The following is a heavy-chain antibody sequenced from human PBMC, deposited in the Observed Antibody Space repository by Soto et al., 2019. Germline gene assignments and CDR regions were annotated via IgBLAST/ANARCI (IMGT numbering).Heavy chain of an antibody. Sequence: LRLSCAASGFTFDDYAMHWVRQAPGKGLEWVSGISWNSGSIGYADSVKGRFTISRDNAKNSLYLQMNSLRAEDTALYYCAKDLNRGNYYYYGMDVWGQGTTVTVSS. CDR2: ISWNSGSI. J-gene: IGHJ6*02. V-gene: IGHV3-9*01. CDR3: AKDLNRGNYYYYGMDV. CDR1: GFTFDDYA. D-gene: IGHD3-10*01.